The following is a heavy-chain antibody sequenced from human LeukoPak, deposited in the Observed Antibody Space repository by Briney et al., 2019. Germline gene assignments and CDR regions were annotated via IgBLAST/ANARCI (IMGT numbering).Heavy chain of an antibody. V-gene: IGHV4-30-4*01. J-gene: IGHJ6*02. CDR2: IYYSGST. Sequence: PSETLSLTCTVSGGSISSGDYYWSWIRQPPGKGLEWIGYIYYSGSTYYNPSLKSRVTISVGTSKNQFSLKLSSVTAADTAVYYCARGGALGYYGSGSNGMDVWGQGTTVTVSS. CDR1: GGSISSGDYY. CDR3: ARGGALGYYGSGSNGMDV. D-gene: IGHD3-10*01.